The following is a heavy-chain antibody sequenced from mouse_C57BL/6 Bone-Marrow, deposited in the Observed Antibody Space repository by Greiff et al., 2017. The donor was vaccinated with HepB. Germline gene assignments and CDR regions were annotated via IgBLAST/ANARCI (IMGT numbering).Heavy chain of an antibody. V-gene: IGHV14-4*01. D-gene: IGHD1-3*01. CDR2: IDPENGDT. J-gene: IGHJ2*01. CDR3: ARSGRVDY. Sequence: VQLQQSGAELVRPGASVKLSCTASGFNIKDDYMHWVKQRPEQGLEWIGWIDPENGDTEYASKFQGKATITADTSSNTAYLQLSSLTSEDSAVYFCARSGRVDYWGQGTTLTVSS. CDR1: GFNIKDDY.